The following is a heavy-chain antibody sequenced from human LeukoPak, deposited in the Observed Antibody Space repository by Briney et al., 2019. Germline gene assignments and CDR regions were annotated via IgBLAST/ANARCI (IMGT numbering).Heavy chain of an antibody. D-gene: IGHD2-15*01. CDR2: ISSSGSTI. V-gene: IGHV3-48*03. J-gene: IGHJ4*02. CDR1: GFTFSSYE. CDR3: ARAISCSGVSCYSVY. Sequence: GGSLRLSCAASGFTFSSYEMNWVRQAPGKGLEWVSYISSSGSTIYYADSVKGRFTISRDNAKNSLYLQMNSLRAEDTAVYYCARAISCSGVSCYSVYWGQGTLVTVSS.